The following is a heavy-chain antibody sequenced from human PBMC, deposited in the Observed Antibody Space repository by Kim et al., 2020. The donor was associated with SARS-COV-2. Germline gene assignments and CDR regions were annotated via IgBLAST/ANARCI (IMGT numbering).Heavy chain of an antibody. V-gene: IGHV5-51*01. J-gene: IGHJ5*02. CDR2: IYPGDSDT. CDR3: ARSTFKAARSVLFDP. Sequence: GESLKISCKGSGYSFTSYWIGWVRQMPGKGLEWMGIIYPGDSDTRYSPSFQGQVTISADKSISTAYLQWSSLKASDTAMYYCARSTFKAARSVLFDPWGQGTLVTVSS. D-gene: IGHD6-6*01. CDR1: GYSFTSYW.